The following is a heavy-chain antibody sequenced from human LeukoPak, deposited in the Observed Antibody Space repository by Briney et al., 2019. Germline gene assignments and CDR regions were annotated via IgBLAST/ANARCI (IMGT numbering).Heavy chain of an antibody. CDR1: GFTFSSYW. J-gene: IGHJ5*02. CDR2: IRYDGSNK. Sequence: GGSLRLSCAASGFTFSSYWMHWVRQAPGKGLEWVAFIRYDGSNKYYADSVKGRFTISRDNSKNTLYLQMNSLRAEDTAVYYCAKEDYYDSSGSPMFDPWGQGTLVTVSS. CDR3: AKEDYYDSSGSPMFDP. V-gene: IGHV3-30*02. D-gene: IGHD3-22*01.